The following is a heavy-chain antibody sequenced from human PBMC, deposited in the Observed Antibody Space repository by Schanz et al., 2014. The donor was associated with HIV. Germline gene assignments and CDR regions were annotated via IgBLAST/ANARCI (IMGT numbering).Heavy chain of an antibody. CDR2: ISSDGRNK. Sequence: QVQLVESGGGVVQPGRSLRLSCAASGFTFSDYGMEWVRQAPGKGLEWVTTISSDGRNKHYADSVKGQFTISRDNSKNTLYLQMNSLRAEDTAVYYCAREKYSSTWWRAGLYFYGMDVWGLGTTVTVSS. CDR1: GFTFSDYG. CDR3: AREKYSSTWWRAGLYFYGMDV. V-gene: IGHV3-30*03. J-gene: IGHJ6*02. D-gene: IGHD6-13*01.